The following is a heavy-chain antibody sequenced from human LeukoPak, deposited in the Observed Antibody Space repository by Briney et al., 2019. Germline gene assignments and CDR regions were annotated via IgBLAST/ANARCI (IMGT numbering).Heavy chain of an antibody. V-gene: IGHV5-51*01. CDR1: GSMYSDYW. Sequence: GESLQISTKCSGSMYSDYWIGCVRQLPGKGLEWMGIIYGGDSETRYSPSLQGQVTISADKSINTAYLQWSSLKASDTAMYYCARTTTYSSGWYGAYWGQGTLVTVSS. CDR3: ARTTTYSSGWYGAY. CDR2: IYGGDSET. D-gene: IGHD6-19*01. J-gene: IGHJ4*02.